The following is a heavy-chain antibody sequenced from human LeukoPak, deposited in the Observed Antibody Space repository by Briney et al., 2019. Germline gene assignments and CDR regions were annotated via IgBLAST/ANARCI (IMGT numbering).Heavy chain of an antibody. V-gene: IGHV4-39*01. J-gene: IGHJ4*02. Sequence: SETLSLTCAVSGGFINSSNYYWDWIRQPPGKGLEWVGSIYYSGTTYYNPSLKSRVSISGDMSRNQFSLMLGSMTAADTAVYYCARRKSRRAFSFDYWSQGTLVTVSS. CDR1: GGFINSSNYY. D-gene: IGHD6-13*01. CDR3: ARRKSRRAFSFDY. CDR2: IYYSGTT.